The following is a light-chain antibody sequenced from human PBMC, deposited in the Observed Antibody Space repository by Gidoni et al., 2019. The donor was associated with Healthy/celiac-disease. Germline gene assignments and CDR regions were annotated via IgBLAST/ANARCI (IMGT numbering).Light chain of an antibody. Sequence: DIQLNESPSSLSASVGDRVTIPCRASQSISSWLAWYQQQPGRAPKLLIYDASSLESGVPSRFCGSGSAAEFTLTISSLQHDDFATVYCQQYNSYSLLTFGGGTKVEIK. CDR2: DAS. J-gene: IGKJ4*01. CDR1: QSISSW. CDR3: QQYNSYSLLT. V-gene: IGKV1-5*01.